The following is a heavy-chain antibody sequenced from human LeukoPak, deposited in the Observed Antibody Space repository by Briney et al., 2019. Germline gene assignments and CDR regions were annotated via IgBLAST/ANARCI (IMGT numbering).Heavy chain of an antibody. CDR2: IYHSGST. CDR3: ARGDYYDSSGYSPTPYYFDY. V-gene: IGHV4-39*07. J-gene: IGHJ4*02. D-gene: IGHD3-22*01. CDR1: GGSISSGGYY. Sequence: SETLSLTCTVSGGSISSGGYYWSWIRQPPGKGLEWIGSIYHSGSTYYNPSLKSRVTISVDTSKNQFSLKLSSVTAADTAVYYCARGDYYDSSGYSPTPYYFDYWGQGTLVTVSS.